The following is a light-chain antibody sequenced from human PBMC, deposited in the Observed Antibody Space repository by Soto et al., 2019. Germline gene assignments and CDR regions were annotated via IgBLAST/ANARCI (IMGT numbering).Light chain of an antibody. J-gene: IGKJ2*01. V-gene: IGKV3-20*01. CDR1: RRFATTF. CDR2: DAS. Sequence: EIVLMQSPSTLSLSPGKKPPPSCRAIRRFATTFFSCAQRKPGQAPRLLIFDASNRATGIPDRFSGSGSGTDFTLTISRLEPEDFAVYFCQQYGNSPYTFGQGTKLEI. CDR3: QQYGNSPYT.